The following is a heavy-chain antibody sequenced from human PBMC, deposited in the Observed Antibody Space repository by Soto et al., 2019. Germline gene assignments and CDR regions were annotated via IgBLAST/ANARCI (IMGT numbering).Heavy chain of an antibody. CDR2: IYSSGDT. CDR1: GGSVTSGGYY. Sequence: SETLSLTCTVSGGSVTSGGYYWSWIRHCPGKGLEWIGYIYSSGDTYYNPSLKSRIAMSVDTSKKQFSLQMTSVTAADTATYFCARRHSGLGFCSGGSCYATTFDYWGQGTLVTVSS. V-gene: IGHV4-31*03. CDR3: ARRHSGLGFCSGGSCYATTFDY. J-gene: IGHJ4*02. D-gene: IGHD2-15*01.